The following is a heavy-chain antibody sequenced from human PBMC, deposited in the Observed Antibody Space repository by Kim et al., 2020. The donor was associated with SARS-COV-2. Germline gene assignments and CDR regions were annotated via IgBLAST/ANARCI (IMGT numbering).Heavy chain of an antibody. CDR2: IRIKANSYTT. CDR1: GFTFSEHY. D-gene: IGHD3-10*01. Sequence: GGSLRLSCAASGFTFSEHYMDWVRQAPGKGLEWIGRIRIKANSYTTEYAASVKGRFSISRDDSQNSLYLQINTLKAEDTAVYYCVRMRTQSGAAAGTFEIWGQGTMVTVSS. V-gene: IGHV3-72*01. CDR3: VRMRTQSGAAAGTFEI. J-gene: IGHJ3*02.